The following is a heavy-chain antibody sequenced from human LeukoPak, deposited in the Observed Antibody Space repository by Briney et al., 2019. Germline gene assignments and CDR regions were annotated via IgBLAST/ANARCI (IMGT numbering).Heavy chain of an antibody. Sequence: SQTLSLTCTVSGGSISNYYWSWIRQPPGKGLEWIGYIYYSGSTNYNPSLKSRVTISVDTSKNQFSLKLISVTAADTAVYYCARLGRRFYNMDVWGQGTTVTVSS. V-gene: IGHV4-59*12. CDR3: ARLGRRFYNMDV. D-gene: IGHD1-1*01. CDR2: IYYSGST. CDR1: GGSISNYY. J-gene: IGHJ6*02.